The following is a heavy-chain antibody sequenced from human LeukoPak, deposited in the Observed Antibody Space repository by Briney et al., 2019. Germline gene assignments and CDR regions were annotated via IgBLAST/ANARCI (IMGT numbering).Heavy chain of an antibody. CDR2: IRYDGSNK. Sequence: GGSLRLSCAASGFTFSSYGMHWVRQAPGKGLEWVAFIRYDGSNKYYADSVKGRFTISRDNSKNTLYLQMNSLRAEDTAVYYCAKLLPILAYCGGDCYSPRGDFDYWGQGTLVTVSS. V-gene: IGHV3-30*02. CDR1: GFTFSSYG. D-gene: IGHD2-21*02. J-gene: IGHJ4*02. CDR3: AKLLPILAYCGGDCYSPRGDFDY.